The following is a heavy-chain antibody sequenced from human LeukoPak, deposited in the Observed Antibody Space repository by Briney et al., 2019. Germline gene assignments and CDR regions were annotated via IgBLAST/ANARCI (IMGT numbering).Heavy chain of an antibody. V-gene: IGHV3-7*01. CDR3: ARAQGSYYLYYFDY. Sequence: PGGSLRLSCAASGFTFSSYWMSWVRQAPGKGLEWVANIKQDGSEKYYVDSVKGRFTISRDNAKNSLYLQMNSLRAEDTAVYYCARAQGSYYLYYFDYWGRGTLVTVSS. J-gene: IGHJ4*02. CDR1: GFTFSSYW. D-gene: IGHD3-10*01. CDR2: IKQDGSEK.